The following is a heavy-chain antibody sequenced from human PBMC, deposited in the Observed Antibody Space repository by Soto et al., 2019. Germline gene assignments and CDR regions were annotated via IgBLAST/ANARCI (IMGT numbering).Heavy chain of an antibody. J-gene: IGHJ6*02. CDR2: ISSSSSYI. Sequence: LRLSCAASGFTFSSYSMNWVRQAPGKGLEWVSSISSSSSYIYYADSVKGRFTISRDNAKNSLYLQMNSLRAEDTAVYYCARDVGGLYDFWSGYTDYYYGMDVWGQGTTVTVSS. CDR3: ARDVGGLYDFWSGYTDYYYGMDV. CDR1: GFTFSSYS. D-gene: IGHD3-3*01. V-gene: IGHV3-21*01.